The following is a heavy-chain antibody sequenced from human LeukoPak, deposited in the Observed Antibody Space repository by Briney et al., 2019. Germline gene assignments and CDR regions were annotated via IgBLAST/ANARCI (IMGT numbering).Heavy chain of an antibody. V-gene: IGHV3-30-3*01. CDR2: ISYDGSNK. J-gene: IGHJ4*02. CDR3: AKDRQLAMPD. D-gene: IGHD6-13*01. CDR1: GFTFSSYA. Sequence: PGGSLRLSCAASGFTFSSYAMHWVRQAPGKGLEWVAVISYDGSNKYYADSVKGRFTISRDNSKNTLYLQMNSLRAEDTAVYYCAKDRQLAMPDWGQGTLVTVSS.